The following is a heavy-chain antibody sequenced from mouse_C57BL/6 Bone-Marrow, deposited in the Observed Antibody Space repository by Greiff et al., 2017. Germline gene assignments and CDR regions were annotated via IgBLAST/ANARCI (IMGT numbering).Heavy chain of an antibody. D-gene: IGHD1-1*02. CDR2: ISNGGGST. V-gene: IGHV5-12*01. Sequence: VESGGGLVQPGGSLKLSCAASGFTFSDYYMYWVRQTPEKRLEWVAYISNGGGSTYYPDTVKGRFTISRDNAKNTLYLQMSRLKSEDTAMYYCARQGSFAMDYWGQGTSVTVSS. J-gene: IGHJ4*01. CDR1: GFTFSDYY. CDR3: ARQGSFAMDY.